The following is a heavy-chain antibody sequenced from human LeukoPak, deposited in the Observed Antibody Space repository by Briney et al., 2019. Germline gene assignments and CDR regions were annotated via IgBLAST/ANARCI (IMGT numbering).Heavy chain of an antibody. CDR3: ARGSGSYYSDY. V-gene: IGHV3-30*04. CDR2: ISYDGSNK. D-gene: IGHD1-26*01. J-gene: IGHJ4*02. Sequence: PGGSLRLSCAASGFTFSSYAMHWVRQAPGKGLGRVAVISYDGSNKYYADPVKGRFTISRDNSKNTLYLQMNSLRAEDTAVYYCARGSGSYYSDYWGQGTLVTVSS. CDR1: GFTFSSYA.